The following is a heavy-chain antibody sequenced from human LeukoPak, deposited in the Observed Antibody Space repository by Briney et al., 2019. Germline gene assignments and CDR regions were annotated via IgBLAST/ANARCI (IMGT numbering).Heavy chain of an antibody. V-gene: IGHV4-61*01. CDR1: GGSVSSGSYY. CDR2: IYYSGST. J-gene: IGHJ4*02. Sequence: PSETLSLTCTVSGGSVSSGSYYWSWIRQPPGKGLEWIGYIYYSGSTNYNPSLKSRVTISVDTSKNQFSLKLSSVTAADTAVYYCARGRMVREVMPPDYWGQGTLVTVSS. D-gene: IGHD3-10*01. CDR3: ARGRMVREVMPPDY.